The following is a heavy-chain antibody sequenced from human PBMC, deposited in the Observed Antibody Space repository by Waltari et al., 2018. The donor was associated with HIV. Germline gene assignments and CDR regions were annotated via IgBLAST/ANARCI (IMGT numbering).Heavy chain of an antibody. CDR1: GFTFSGDS. D-gene: IGHD3-22*01. Sequence: EVQLVESGGGLVKPGGSLRLSCAASGFTFSGDSMNWVRQAPGKGLEWVSSISSSSSYIYYADSVKGRFTISRDNAKNSQYLQMNSLRAEDTAVYYCARDKAITMIVGYYFDYWGQGTLVTVSS. J-gene: IGHJ4*02. CDR2: ISSSSSYI. CDR3: ARDKAITMIVGYYFDY. V-gene: IGHV3-21*01.